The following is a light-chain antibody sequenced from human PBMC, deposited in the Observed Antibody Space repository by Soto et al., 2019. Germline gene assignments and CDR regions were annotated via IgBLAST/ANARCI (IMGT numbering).Light chain of an antibody. J-gene: IGKJ5*01. CDR2: AAF. Sequence: DIQMTQSPSSLSASVGDRVTITCRASQAINNQLAWFQQKPGQAPKSLIYAAFKLPTGVPSRFSGSGSGADFTLTINSLQPEDFATYYCQQYYTYPITFGQGTRLEIK. CDR1: QAINNQ. CDR3: QQYYTYPIT. V-gene: IGKV1-16*01.